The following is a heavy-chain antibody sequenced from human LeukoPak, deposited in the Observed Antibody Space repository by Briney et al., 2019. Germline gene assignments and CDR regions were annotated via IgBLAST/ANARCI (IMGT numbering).Heavy chain of an antibody. D-gene: IGHD3-9*01. J-gene: IGHJ4*02. Sequence: GASVKVSCKASGYTFTGYYMHWVRQAPGQGLEWMGWINPNSGGTNYAQKSQGRVTMTRDTSISTAYMELSRLRSDDTAVYYCARAQGRLRYFDWLLTEACLDYWGQGTLVTVSS. CDR1: GYTFTGYY. V-gene: IGHV1-2*02. CDR2: INPNSGGT. CDR3: ARAQGRLRYFDWLLTEACLDY.